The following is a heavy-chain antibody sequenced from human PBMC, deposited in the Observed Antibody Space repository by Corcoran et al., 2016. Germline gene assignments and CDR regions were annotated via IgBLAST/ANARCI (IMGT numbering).Heavy chain of an antibody. CDR1: GGSFSGYY. J-gene: IGHJ4*02. CDR3: ARGSGWYGTG. CDR2: INHSGST. Sequence: QVQLQQWGAGLLKPSETLSLTCAVYGGSFSGYYWSWIRQPPGKGLEWIGEINHSGSTNYNPSLKSRVTISVDTSKNQFSLKLSSVTAADTAVYYCARGSGWYGTGWGQGTLVTVSS. D-gene: IGHD6-19*01. V-gene: IGHV4-34*01.